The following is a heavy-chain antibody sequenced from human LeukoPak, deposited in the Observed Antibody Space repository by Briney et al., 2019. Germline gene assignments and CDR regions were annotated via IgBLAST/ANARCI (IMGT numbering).Heavy chain of an antibody. V-gene: IGHV3-7*01. CDR1: GFTFSSYW. CDR3: ARDKGSSWYGTLNWFDP. Sequence: PGGSLRLSCAASGFTFSSYWMSWVRQAPGKGLEWVANIKQDGSEKYYVDSVKGRFTISRDNAKNSLYLQMNSLRAEDTAVYYCARDKGSSWYGTLNWFDPWGQGTLVTVSS. CDR2: IKQDGSEK. J-gene: IGHJ5*02. D-gene: IGHD6-13*01.